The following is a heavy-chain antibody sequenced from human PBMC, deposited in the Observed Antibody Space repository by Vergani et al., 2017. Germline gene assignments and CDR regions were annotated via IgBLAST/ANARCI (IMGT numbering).Heavy chain of an antibody. V-gene: IGHV3-9*01. J-gene: IGHJ5*02. CDR3: AKDYYDSLTATARFDP. CDR2: ISWNSGSI. D-gene: IGHD3-9*01. CDR1: GFTFHNYA. Sequence: EVQLVESGGGLVKPGGSLRLSCAASGFTFHNYAMHWVRQAPGKGLEWVSGISWNSGSIAYADSVKGRYTISRDNAKNSLYLQMNSLRAEDTALYYCAKDYYDSLTATARFDPWGQGTLVTVSS.